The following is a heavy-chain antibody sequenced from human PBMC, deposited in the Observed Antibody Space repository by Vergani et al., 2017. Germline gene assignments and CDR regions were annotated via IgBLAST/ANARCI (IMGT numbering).Heavy chain of an antibody. CDR1: GGTFSSYA. CDR3: ARGLLEAVAGYYYYGMDV. V-gene: IGHV1-69*13. Sequence: QVQLVQSGAEVKKPGSSVKVSCEASGGTFSSYAISWVRQAPGQGLEWMGRIIPIFGTANYAQKFQGRVTITADESTSTAYMELSSLRSEDTAVYYCARGLLEAVAGYYYYGMDVWGQGTTVTVSS. J-gene: IGHJ6*02. CDR2: IIPIFGTA. D-gene: IGHD6-19*01.